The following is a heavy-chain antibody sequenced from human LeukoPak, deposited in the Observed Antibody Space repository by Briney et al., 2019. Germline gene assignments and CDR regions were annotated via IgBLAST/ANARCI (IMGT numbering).Heavy chain of an antibody. CDR1: GYSFTAYY. CDR3: ARGITIFADLTPFNH. D-gene: IGHD3-3*01. CDR2: INPNSGGT. V-gene: IGHV1-2*02. J-gene: IGHJ4*02. Sequence: ASVKVSCKASGYSFTAYYIHWVRQAPGQGLEWVGWINPNSGGTKYAQKFQGRVTMASDASISTAYMDLRGLRSDDTAAYYCARGITIFADLTPFNHWGQGALVTVSS.